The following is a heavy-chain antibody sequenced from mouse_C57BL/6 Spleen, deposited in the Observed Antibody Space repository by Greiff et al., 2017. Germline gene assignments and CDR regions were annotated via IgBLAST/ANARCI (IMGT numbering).Heavy chain of an antibody. CDR3: ARHGSSYGGAMDY. CDR2: ISSGSSTI. Sequence: EVKLVESGGGLVKPGGSLKLSCAASGFTFSDYGMHWVRQAPEKGLEWVAYISSGSSTIYYADTVKGRFTISRDNAKNTLFLQMTSLRSEDTAMYYCARHGSSYGGAMDYWGQGTSVTVSS. V-gene: IGHV5-17*01. CDR1: GFTFSDYG. D-gene: IGHD1-1*01. J-gene: IGHJ4*01.